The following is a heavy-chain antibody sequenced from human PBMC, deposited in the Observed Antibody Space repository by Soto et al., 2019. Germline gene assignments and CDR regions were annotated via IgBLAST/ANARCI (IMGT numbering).Heavy chain of an antibody. CDR1: GITFSTYA. CDR2: INTGNGNT. CDR3: ARAISGYVT. J-gene: IGHJ5*02. V-gene: IGHV1-3*04. Sequence: QVQPVQSGAEVKKPGASVKVSCKASGITFSTYAIHWVRQAPGQSLEWMGWINTGNGNTRYSQNFQGRVTLTRDTSASTAYMDLSSLRSEDTSIYYCARAISGYVTWGQGTLVTVSS. D-gene: IGHD5-12*01.